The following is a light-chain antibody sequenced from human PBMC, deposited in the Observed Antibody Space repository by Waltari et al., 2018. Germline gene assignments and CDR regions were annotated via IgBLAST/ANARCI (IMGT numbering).Light chain of an antibody. Sequence: DIQMTQSPSTLSASVGDRVTITCRASQSISRWCACYQQKPGKAPKLLIYRAFSLESGVPSRFSGSGSGTEFTLTISSLQPDDFATYYCQQYNSYPLTFGGGTKVEIK. CDR1: QSISRW. J-gene: IGKJ4*01. V-gene: IGKV1-5*03. CDR3: QQYNSYPLT. CDR2: RAF.